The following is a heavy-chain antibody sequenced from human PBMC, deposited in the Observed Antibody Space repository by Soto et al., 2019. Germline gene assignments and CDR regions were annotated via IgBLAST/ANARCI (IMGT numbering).Heavy chain of an antibody. J-gene: IGHJ4*02. V-gene: IGHV1-2*04. D-gene: IGHD3-10*01. CDR3: ARGRTIERGVIITSFDY. CDR1: GYTFTGDY. CDR2: INPNSGGT. Sequence: DSVKGSCKAYGYTFTGDYMHWVRKAPGQGLEWMGWINPNSGGTNYAQNFQGWVTMTRDPSISTAYMELSRLRSDDTAVYYCARGRTIERGVIITSFDYWVQGSLVTVAS.